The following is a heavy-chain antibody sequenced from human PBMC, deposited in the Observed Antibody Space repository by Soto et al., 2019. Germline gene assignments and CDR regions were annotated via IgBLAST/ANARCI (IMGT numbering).Heavy chain of an antibody. Sequence: PSETLSLTCTVSGGSISSGGYYWSWIRQHPGKGLEWIGYIYYSGSTYYNPSLKSRVTISVDTSKNQLSLKLSSVTAADTAVYYCARDRGLPSGAYYYYYGMDVWGQGTTVTVSS. CDR3: ARDRGLPSGAYYYYYGMDV. D-gene: IGHD2-15*01. CDR2: IYYSGST. J-gene: IGHJ6*02. V-gene: IGHV4-31*03. CDR1: GGSISSGGYY.